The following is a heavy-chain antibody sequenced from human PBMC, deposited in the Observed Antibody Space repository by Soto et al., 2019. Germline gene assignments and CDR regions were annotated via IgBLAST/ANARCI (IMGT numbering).Heavy chain of an antibody. D-gene: IGHD6-13*01. CDR2: IGTAGDT. J-gene: IGHJ5*02. CDR3: ARGRVMGSSSPNWFDP. CDR1: GFTFSSYD. Sequence: GGSLRLSCAASGFTFSSYDMHWVRQATGKGLEWVSAIGTAGDTYYPGSVKGRFTISRENAKNSLYLQMNSLRAEDTAVYYCARGRVMGSSSPNWFDPWGQGTLVTVSS. V-gene: IGHV3-13*01.